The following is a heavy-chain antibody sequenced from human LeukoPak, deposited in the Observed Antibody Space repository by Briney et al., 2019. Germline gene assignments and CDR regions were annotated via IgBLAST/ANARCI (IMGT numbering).Heavy chain of an antibody. J-gene: IGHJ4*02. CDR1: GGSISSGSYY. V-gene: IGHV4-61*02. D-gene: IGHD3-10*01. CDR3: ARSELLWFGGVNSGFDY. CDR2: IYTSGST. Sequence: SQTLSLTCTVSGGSISSGSYYWSWIRQPAGKGLEWIGRIYTSGSTNYNPSLKSRVTISLDTSKNQFSLKLSSVTAADTAVYYCARSELLWFGGVNSGFDYWGQGTLVTVSS.